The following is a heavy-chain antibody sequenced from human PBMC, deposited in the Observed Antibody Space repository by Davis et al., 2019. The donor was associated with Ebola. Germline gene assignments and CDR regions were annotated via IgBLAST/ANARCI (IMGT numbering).Heavy chain of an antibody. V-gene: IGHV5-10-1*01. J-gene: IGHJ4*02. D-gene: IGHD1-26*01. Sequence: PGGSLRLSCKGSGYSFTSNWISWVRQMPGKGLEWMGRIDPSDSYTNYSPSFQGHVTISADKSISTAYLQWSSLKASDTAMYYCARGVQGATWYFDYWGQGTLVTVSS. CDR3: ARGVQGATWYFDY. CDR1: GYSFTSNW. CDR2: IDPSDSYT.